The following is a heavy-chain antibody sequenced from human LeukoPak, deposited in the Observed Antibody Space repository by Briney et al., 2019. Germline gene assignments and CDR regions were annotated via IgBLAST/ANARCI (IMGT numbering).Heavy chain of an antibody. Sequence: GGSLRLSCAASGFTVSSNYMGWVRQAPGKGLEWVSVIYSGGSTYYADSVKGRFTISRDNSKNTLYLQMNSLRAEDTSVYYCAREVESRWFDPWGPGTLVTVSS. J-gene: IGHJ5*02. CDR3: AREVESRWFDP. V-gene: IGHV3-53*01. CDR1: GFTVSSNY. CDR2: IYSGGST.